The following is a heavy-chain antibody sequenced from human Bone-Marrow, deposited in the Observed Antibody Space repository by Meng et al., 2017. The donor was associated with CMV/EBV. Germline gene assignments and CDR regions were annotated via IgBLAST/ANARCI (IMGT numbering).Heavy chain of an antibody. D-gene: IGHD3-3*01. V-gene: IGHV3-7*01. J-gene: IGHJ4*02. CDR3: AREGDDFWSGYRFDY. Sequence: GESLKISCAASGFTFSSHWMSWVRQAPGKGLEWVACIKQDGSEKYYADPVKGRFTISRDNAKNSLYLQMNSLRAEDTAVYYCAREGDDFWSGYRFDYWGQGTLVTVSS. CDR2: IKQDGSEK. CDR1: GFTFSSHW.